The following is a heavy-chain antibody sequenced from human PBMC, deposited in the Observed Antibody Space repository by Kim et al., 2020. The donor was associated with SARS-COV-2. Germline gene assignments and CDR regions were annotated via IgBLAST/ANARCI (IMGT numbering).Heavy chain of an antibody. CDR3: ARDRCGGDCYPRVGWFDP. V-gene: IGHV3-30*04. J-gene: IGHJ5*02. Sequence: GGSLRLSCAASGFTFSSYAMHWVRQAPGKGLEWVVVISYDGSNKYYADSVKGRFTISRDNSKNTLYLQMNSLRAEDTAVYYCARDRCGGDCYPRVGWFDPWGQGTLVTVSS. D-gene: IGHD2-21*02. CDR2: ISYDGSNK. CDR1: GFTFSSYA.